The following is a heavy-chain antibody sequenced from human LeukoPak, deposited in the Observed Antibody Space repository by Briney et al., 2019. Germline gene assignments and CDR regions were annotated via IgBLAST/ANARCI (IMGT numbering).Heavy chain of an antibody. Sequence: ASVKVSCKASGYTFTTNDINWLRQATGQGLEWVGRMDPNSGDTGYPQKFQGRVTMTRSTSMTTAYMELSSLRSEDTAVYYCARGGRSSGNYQYFDFWGQGTLVTVSS. CDR2: MDPNSGDT. D-gene: IGHD1-26*01. CDR1: GYTFTTND. CDR3: ARGGRSSGNYQYFDF. V-gene: IGHV1-8*01. J-gene: IGHJ4*02.